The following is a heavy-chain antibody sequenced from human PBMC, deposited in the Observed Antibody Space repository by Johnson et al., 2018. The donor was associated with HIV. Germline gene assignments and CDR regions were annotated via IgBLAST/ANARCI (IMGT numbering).Heavy chain of an antibody. CDR1: GFTFSGYW. J-gene: IGHJ3*01. Sequence: VQLVESGGGLVQPGGSLRLSCAASGFTFSGYWMSWVRQAPGKGLEWLATLNEGGSQKYYVDAVKGRFSISRDNGKNSLYLQMNSLRAEDTAVYFCATVWRNEGRHAFDVWGQGTMVTVSS. CDR2: LNEGGSQK. V-gene: IGHV3-7*01. D-gene: IGHD1-1*01. CDR3: ATVWRNEGRHAFDV.